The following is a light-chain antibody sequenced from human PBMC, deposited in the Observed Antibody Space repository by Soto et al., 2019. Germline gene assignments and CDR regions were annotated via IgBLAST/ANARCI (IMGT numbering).Light chain of an antibody. CDR1: RSLLHNNGYNY. CDR2: LGS. J-gene: IGKJ5*01. Sequence: MSESRLSLPVTPLEPSSICCRSNRSLLHNNGYNYLDWYMQKPGQSPQLLIYLGSNRASGVPDRFSGSGSGTDFTLKISRVEAADVGVYYCMQALQSLTFGQGTRLEIK. V-gene: IGKV2-28*01. CDR3: MQALQSLT.